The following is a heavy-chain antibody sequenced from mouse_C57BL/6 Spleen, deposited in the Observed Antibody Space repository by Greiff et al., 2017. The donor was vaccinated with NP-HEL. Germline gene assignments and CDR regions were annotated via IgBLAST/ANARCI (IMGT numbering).Heavy chain of an antibody. J-gene: IGHJ1*03. CDR2: INPSSGYT. V-gene: IGHV1-4*01. CDR3: ARWVTGTWYFDV. D-gene: IGHD4-1*01. CDR1: GYTFTSYT. Sequence: VKLQQSGAELARPGASVKMSCKASGYTFTSYTMHWVKQRPGQGLEWIGYINPSSGYTKYNQKFKDKATLTADKSSSTAYMQLSSLTSEDSAVYYCARWVTGTWYFDVWGTGTTVTVSS.